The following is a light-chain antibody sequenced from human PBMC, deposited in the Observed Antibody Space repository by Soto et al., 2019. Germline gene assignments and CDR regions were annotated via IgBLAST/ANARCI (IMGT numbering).Light chain of an antibody. CDR2: AAS. CDR1: QSISSY. CDR3: QPSYSTPLT. V-gene: IGKV1-39*01. J-gene: IGKJ4*01. Sequence: DIQMTQSPSSLSASVGDRVTITCRASQSISSYLNWYQQKPGKAPKLLIYAASSLQSGVPSRFSGSGSGTDFTLTISRLQPEDSATYDCQPSYSTPLTFGGGTKVDIK.